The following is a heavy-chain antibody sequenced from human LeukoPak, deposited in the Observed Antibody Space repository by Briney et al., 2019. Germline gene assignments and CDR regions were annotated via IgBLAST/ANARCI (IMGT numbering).Heavy chain of an antibody. V-gene: IGHV1-18*01. CDR1: DYTFTTSG. D-gene: IGHD3-10*01. J-gene: IGHJ4*02. CDR2: VNTYNGDT. CDR3: VRERPYRYGSGIYRY. Sequence: ASVRLSYTPSDYTFTTSGVIWVRQAPGQQLEWMGWVNTYNGDTNYAQHLRGRLTLTTDSSTSTAHMELTSLISGDRAVYFCVRERPYRYGSGIYRYWGQGTLVTVSS.